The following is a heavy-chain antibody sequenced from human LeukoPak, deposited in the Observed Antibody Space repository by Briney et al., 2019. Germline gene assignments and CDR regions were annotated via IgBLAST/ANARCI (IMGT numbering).Heavy chain of an antibody. D-gene: IGHD3-16*02. CDR2: VYNSEIT. CDR3: ARVRLSYGFAN. CDR1: GGSISSHN. V-gene: IGHV4-59*11. Sequence: SETLSLTCTVSGGSISSHNWSWIRQPPGKGLEWIGYVYNSEITNYNPTLTSRISISVDTSRNQFSLKLNSVTAADAAVYYCARVRLSYGFANWGQGTLVTVSS. J-gene: IGHJ4*02.